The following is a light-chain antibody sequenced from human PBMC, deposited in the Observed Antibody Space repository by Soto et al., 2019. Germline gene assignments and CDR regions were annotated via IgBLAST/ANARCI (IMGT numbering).Light chain of an antibody. Sequence: QSVMTQTASVSGSPGKSITISCTGTSSDVGGYNYVSWYQQHPGKAPKLMMYEVSSRPSGVSNRCSGSKSGNTASLTISGLQAEDEADYYCSSYTSTSTYVFGSGTKVTVL. CDR1: SSDVGGYNY. J-gene: IGLJ1*01. V-gene: IGLV2-14*01. CDR2: EVS. CDR3: SSYTSTSTYV.